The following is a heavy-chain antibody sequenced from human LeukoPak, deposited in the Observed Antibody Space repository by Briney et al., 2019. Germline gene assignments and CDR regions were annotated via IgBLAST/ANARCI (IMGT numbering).Heavy chain of an antibody. V-gene: IGHV3-33*01. CDR2: IWYDGSNK. CDR3: ARDRDTAMATDDY. J-gene: IGHJ4*02. Sequence: PGGSLRLSCAASGFTFSSYGMLWVRQAPGKGLEWVAVIWYDGSNKYYADSVKGRFTISRDNSKNTLYLQMNSLRAEDTAVYYCARDRDTAMATDDYWGQGTLVTVSS. CDR1: GFTFSSYG. D-gene: IGHD5-18*01.